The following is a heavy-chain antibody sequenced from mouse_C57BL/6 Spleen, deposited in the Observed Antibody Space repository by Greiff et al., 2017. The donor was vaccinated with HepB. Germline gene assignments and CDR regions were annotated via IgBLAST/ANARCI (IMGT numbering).Heavy chain of an antibody. CDR1: GYAFSSSW. Sequence: VQLQQSGPELVKPGASVKISCKASGYAFSSSWMNWVKQRPGKGLEWIGRIYPGDGDTNYNGKFKGKATLTADKSSSTAYMQLSSLTSEDSAVYFCARGGDGYYHWGQGTLVTVSA. CDR3: ARGGDGYYH. V-gene: IGHV1-82*01. CDR2: IYPGDGDT. J-gene: IGHJ3*01. D-gene: IGHD2-3*01.